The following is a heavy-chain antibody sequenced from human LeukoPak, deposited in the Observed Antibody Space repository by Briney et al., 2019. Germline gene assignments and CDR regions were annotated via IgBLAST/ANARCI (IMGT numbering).Heavy chain of an antibody. V-gene: IGHV3-48*03. Sequence: GGSLRLSCAASGFTFSSYEMNWVRQAPGKGLEWVSYISSSGSTIYYADSVKGRFTISRDNAKNSLYLQMNSLRAEDTAVYYCTRDAYMLGKYWGQGTLVTVSS. CDR2: ISSSGSTI. D-gene: IGHD3-10*02. J-gene: IGHJ4*02. CDR3: TRDAYMLGKY. CDR1: GFTFSSYE.